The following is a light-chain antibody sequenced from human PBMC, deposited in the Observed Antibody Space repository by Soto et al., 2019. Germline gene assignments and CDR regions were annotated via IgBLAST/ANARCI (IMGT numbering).Light chain of an antibody. V-gene: IGKV3-11*01. CDR3: QQRQT. CDR2: DVS. J-gene: IGKJ1*01. CDR1: QSVSGY. Sequence: EIVLTHSPGTLSMSPGERATLSCRASQSVSGYLAWYQQKPGQAPRLLIYDVSNRATGIPARFSGSGSGTDFTLTISSLGPEDFAVYYCQQRQTFGQGTKVDIK.